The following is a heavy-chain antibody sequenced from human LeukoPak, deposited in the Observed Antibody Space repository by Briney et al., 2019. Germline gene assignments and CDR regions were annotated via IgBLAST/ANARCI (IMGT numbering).Heavy chain of an antibody. CDR3: ARDGYGSGKGFFDY. V-gene: IGHV1-18*01. J-gene: IGHJ4*02. CDR2: ISAFDGNT. CDR1: GYTFTSYG. D-gene: IGHD3-10*01. Sequence: GASVKVSCRASGYTFTSYGFTWVRQAPGQGPEWMGWISAFDGNTNSAQKFQGRVTMTTDTSSSTAYMELRSLTSGDTAVYYCARDGYGSGKGFFDYWGQGTLVTVSS.